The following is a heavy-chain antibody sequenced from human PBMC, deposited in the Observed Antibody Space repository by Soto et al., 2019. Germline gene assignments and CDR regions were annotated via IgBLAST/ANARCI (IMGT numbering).Heavy chain of an antibody. CDR2: ISAYNGNT. D-gene: IGHD2-15*01. V-gene: IGHV1-18*01. Sequence: QVQLVQSGAEVKKPGASVKVSCKASGYTFTSYGISWVRQAPGQGLEWMGWISAYNGNTNYAQKLQGRVTMTTDTATSTAYMELRSLRSDDTAVYYCARARGYCSRGSCRNWFDPWGQGTLVTVSS. CDR3: ARARGYCSRGSCRNWFDP. CDR1: GYTFTSYG. J-gene: IGHJ5*02.